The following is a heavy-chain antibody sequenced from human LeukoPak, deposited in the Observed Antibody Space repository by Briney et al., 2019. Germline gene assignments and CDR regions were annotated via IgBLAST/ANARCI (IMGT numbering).Heavy chain of an antibody. Sequence: PGGSLRLSCAASGFSFSDYEMNWVRQAPGKGLEWLSYIGFSVSTIHYADSVKGRFTISRDNAEKTLYLQMNSLRAEDTAVYYCARTYYYDSSGYYPPDYWGQGTLVTVSS. J-gene: IGHJ4*02. CDR1: GFSFSDYE. CDR2: IGFSVSTI. CDR3: ARTYYYDSSGYYPPDY. V-gene: IGHV3-48*03. D-gene: IGHD3-22*01.